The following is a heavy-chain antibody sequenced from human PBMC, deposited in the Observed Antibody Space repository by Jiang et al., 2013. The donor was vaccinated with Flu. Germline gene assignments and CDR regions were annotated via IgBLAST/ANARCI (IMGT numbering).Heavy chain of an antibody. CDR3: ARGDSSGWHYFDY. J-gene: IGHJ4*02. CDR2: IYKSGRT. CDR1: GGSISTYY. V-gene: IGHV4-59*01. Sequence: GPGLVKPSETLSLSCTVSGGSISTYYWSWIRQPPGKGLEWIGYIYKSGRTNYNPSLKGRVTMSVDTSKNQFSLKLSSVTAADTAVYYCARGDSSGWHYFDYWGQGTLVTVSS. D-gene: IGHD6-19*01.